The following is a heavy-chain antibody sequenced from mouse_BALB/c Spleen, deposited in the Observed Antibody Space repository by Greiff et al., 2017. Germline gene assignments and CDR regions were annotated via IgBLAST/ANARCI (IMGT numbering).Heavy chain of an antibody. Sequence: QVQLQQSGAELVRPGVSVKISCKGSGYTFTDYAMHWVKQSHAKSLEWIGVISTYYGDASYNQKFKGKATMTVDKSSSTAYMELARLTSEDSAIYYCALGSGSYYAMDYWGQGTSVTVSS. CDR2: ISTYYGDA. J-gene: IGHJ4*01. CDR1: GYTFTDYA. D-gene: IGHD1-3*01. V-gene: IGHV1S137*01. CDR3: ALGSGSYYAMDY.